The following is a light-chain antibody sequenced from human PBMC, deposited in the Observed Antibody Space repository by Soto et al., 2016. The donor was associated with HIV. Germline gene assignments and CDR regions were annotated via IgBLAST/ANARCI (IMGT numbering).Light chain of an antibody. V-gene: IGLV3-21*03. CDR3: QVWDVSSDHVV. CDR1: NVGSKS. J-gene: IGLJ2*01. Sequence: SYELTQPPSLSVAPRKTARITCGGNNVGSKSVHWYQQKPGQAPVLVVYDDSDRPSGIPERFSSSNSGNTATLTINRVEAGDEADYYCQVWDVSSDHVVFGGGTKLTVL. CDR2: DDS.